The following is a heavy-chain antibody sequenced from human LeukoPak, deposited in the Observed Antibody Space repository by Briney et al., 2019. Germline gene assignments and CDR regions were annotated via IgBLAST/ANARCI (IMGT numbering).Heavy chain of an antibody. Sequence: GGSLRLSCAASGFTFSNAWMTWVRQAPGKGLEWVGRMKSKTDGGTTDYAAPVKGRFAVSGDDSENTLYLQMNSLKTEDTAVYYCSTMATRSSGYFDNWGQGTLVTISS. D-gene: IGHD4-11*01. CDR3: STMATRSSGYFDN. J-gene: IGHJ4*02. CDR2: MKSKTDGGTT. V-gene: IGHV3-15*01. CDR1: GFTFSNAW.